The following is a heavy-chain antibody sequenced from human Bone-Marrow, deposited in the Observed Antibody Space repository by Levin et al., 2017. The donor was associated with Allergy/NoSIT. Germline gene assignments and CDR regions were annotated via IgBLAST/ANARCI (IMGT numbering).Heavy chain of an antibody. Sequence: GGSLRLSCAASGFTFDDYAMHWVRQAPGKGLEWVSLISWDGGSTYYADSVKGRFTISRDNSKNSLYLQMNSLRAEDTALYYCAKDIAVAGTSGFDYWGQGTLVTVSS. CDR2: ISWDGGST. CDR3: AKDIAVAGTSGFDY. J-gene: IGHJ4*02. D-gene: IGHD6-19*01. V-gene: IGHV3-43D*04. CDR1: GFTFDDYA.